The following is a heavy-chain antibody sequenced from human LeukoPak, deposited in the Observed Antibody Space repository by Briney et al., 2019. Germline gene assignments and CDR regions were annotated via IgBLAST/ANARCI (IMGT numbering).Heavy chain of an antibody. Sequence: SETLFLTCIVSGGSIGTYYWSWIRQSPGKGLEWIGYIYVTGSTRYNPYLQSRVTISVDTSRNQFFLKVSSVTAADTAVYYCARHIGGGIEDMDVWGTGTKVTVSS. D-gene: IGHD3-16*02. CDR3: ARHIGGGIEDMDV. V-gene: IGHV4-59*08. CDR1: GGSIGTYY. CDR2: IYVTGST. J-gene: IGHJ6*03.